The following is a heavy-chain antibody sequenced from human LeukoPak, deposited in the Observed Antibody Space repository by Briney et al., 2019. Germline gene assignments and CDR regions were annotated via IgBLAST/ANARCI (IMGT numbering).Heavy chain of an antibody. J-gene: IGHJ3*02. CDR1: GGSISTSNYY. D-gene: IGHD3-16*02. CDR3: AKSNSYGLIDI. V-gene: IGHV4-39*07. CDR2: IFYSGST. Sequence: PSETLSLTCTVSGGSISTSNYYWGWIRQPPGKGLEWIGNIFYSGSTYYGPSLKSRLTISLDTSRNQSSLKLNSVTAADTAVYYCAKSNSYGLIDIWGQGTMVTVSS.